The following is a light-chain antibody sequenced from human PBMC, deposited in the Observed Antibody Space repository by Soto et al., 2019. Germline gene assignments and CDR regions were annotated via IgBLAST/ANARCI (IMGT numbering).Light chain of an antibody. CDR3: SSYTSSNTLV. CDR1: SSDVGGYNF. J-gene: IGLJ1*01. Sequence: SVLTQPASVSGSPGQSITISCTGTSSDVGGYNFVSWYQQHPGKAPKLMIYEVINRPSGVSNRFSGSKSGNTASLTISGLQAEDEADYYCSSYTSSNTLVFGTGTKVTVL. CDR2: EVI. V-gene: IGLV2-14*01.